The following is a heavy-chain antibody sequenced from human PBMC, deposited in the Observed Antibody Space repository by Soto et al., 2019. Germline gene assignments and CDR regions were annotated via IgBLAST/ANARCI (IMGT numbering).Heavy chain of an antibody. J-gene: IGHJ4*02. CDR1: GDIFSGYS. D-gene: IGHD5-12*01. CDR3: ARDLGTGYDSGDY. CDR2: IIPLFGST. Sequence: QVQLVQSGAEVKKPGSSVKVSCTASGDIFSGYSISWVRQAPGQGLEWMGGIIPLFGSTNYAPKFQGRVTITADQSTNTGYMELSSIKSEDTAVYYCARDLGTGYDSGDYWGQGTLVTVSS. V-gene: IGHV1-69*12.